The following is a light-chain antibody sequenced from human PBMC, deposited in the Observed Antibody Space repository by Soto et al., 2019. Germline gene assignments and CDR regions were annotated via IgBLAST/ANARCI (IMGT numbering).Light chain of an antibody. Sequence: QSVLKQPPSVSGAPWQTITISCTGSSSNIGADFGVHWYQQLPGAAPKLVIFVNTNRPSGVPDRFSGSKSGTSASLAITGRQAEDEADYYCQAYDRSLSGWVLGTGPKLTFL. V-gene: IGLV1-40*01. J-gene: IGLJ3*02. CDR3: QAYDRSLSGWV. CDR1: SSNIGADFG. CDR2: VNT.